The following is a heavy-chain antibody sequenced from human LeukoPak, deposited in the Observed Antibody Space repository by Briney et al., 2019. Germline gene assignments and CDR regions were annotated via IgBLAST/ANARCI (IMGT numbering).Heavy chain of an antibody. J-gene: IGHJ4*02. V-gene: IGHV3-23*01. D-gene: IGHD3-3*01. Sequence: PGGSLRLSCAASGFTFSSYAMSWVRQAPGKGLEWVSAISGSGGSTYYADSVKGRFTTSRDNSKNTLYLQMNSLRAEDTAVYYCAKGADTYYDFWSGYYSDYWGQGTLVTVSS. CDR2: ISGSGGST. CDR3: AKGADTYYDFWSGYYSDY. CDR1: GFTFSSYA.